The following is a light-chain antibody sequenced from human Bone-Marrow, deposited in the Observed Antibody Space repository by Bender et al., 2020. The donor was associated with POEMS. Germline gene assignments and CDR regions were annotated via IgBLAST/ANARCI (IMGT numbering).Light chain of an antibody. J-gene: IGLJ3*02. Sequence: QSVLTQPASVSGSPGQSITISCTGSSSDVGSYKFVSWYQQHPGKAPKLMIYEGSKRPSGVSNRFSGSKSANTASLTISGLRPEDEADYYCQSSDSSNLWVFGGGTKLTVL. CDR1: SSDVGSYKF. CDR2: EGS. V-gene: IGLV2-14*02. CDR3: QSSDSSNLWV.